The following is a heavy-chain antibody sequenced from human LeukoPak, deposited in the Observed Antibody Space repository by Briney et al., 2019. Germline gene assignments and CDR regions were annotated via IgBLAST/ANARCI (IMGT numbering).Heavy chain of an antibody. V-gene: IGHV1-18*01. J-gene: IGHJ4*02. CDR3: ARVGYYDFWSGRLDYFDY. CDR2: ISAYNGNT. Sequence: GASVKVSCKASGYTFTSYGISWVRQAPGQGLEWMGWISAYNGNTNYAQKLQGRVTMTTDTSTSTAYMELGSLRSDDTAVYYCARVGYYDFWSGRLDYFDYWGQGTLVTVSS. D-gene: IGHD3-3*01. CDR1: GYTFTSYG.